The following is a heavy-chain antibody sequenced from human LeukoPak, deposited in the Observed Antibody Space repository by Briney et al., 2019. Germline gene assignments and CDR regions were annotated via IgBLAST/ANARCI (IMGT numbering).Heavy chain of an antibody. CDR1: GGSISSYY. CDR3: ARDRYYYDSSGYYLFDY. J-gene: IGHJ4*02. CDR2: IHTSGST. Sequence: SETLSLTCTVSGGSISSYYWSWIRQPAGKGLEWIGRIHTSGSTNYNPSLKSRVTMSVDTSKNQFSLKLSSVTAADTAVYYCARDRYYYDSSGYYLFDYWGQGTLVTVSS. V-gene: IGHV4-4*07. D-gene: IGHD3-22*01.